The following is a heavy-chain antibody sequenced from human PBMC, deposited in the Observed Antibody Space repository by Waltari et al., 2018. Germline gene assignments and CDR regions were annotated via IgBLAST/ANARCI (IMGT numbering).Heavy chain of an antibody. J-gene: IGHJ5*02. CDR3: AKPFYNWDDPLVS. CDR2: ISISDAT. V-gene: IGHV3-23*01. CDR1: RFTLSSYA. Sequence: EVNLLDSGGELVQARGSPVTSCGLSRFTLSSYAITWVRRAPGTGLQLVAAISISDATFHADSVKGRFTISRDTSKDTVYLQMNSLRADDTAVYYCAKPFYNWDDPLVSWGQGTLVTVSS. D-gene: IGHD1-20*01.